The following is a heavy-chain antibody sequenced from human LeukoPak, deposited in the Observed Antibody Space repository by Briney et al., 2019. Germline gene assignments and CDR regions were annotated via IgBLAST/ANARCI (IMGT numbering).Heavy chain of an antibody. CDR3: AKVWHYYDSSGYNDAFDI. CDR2: ISGSGGST. V-gene: IGHV3-23*01. CDR1: GFTFSSYG. Sequence: PGGTLRLSCAASGFTFSSYGMTWVRQAPGKGLEWVSTISGSGGSTYYADFVRGRFTISRDNSKNTLYLQMNSLRAEDTAVYYCAKVWHYYDSSGYNDAFDIWGQGTMVTVSS. J-gene: IGHJ3*02. D-gene: IGHD3-22*01.